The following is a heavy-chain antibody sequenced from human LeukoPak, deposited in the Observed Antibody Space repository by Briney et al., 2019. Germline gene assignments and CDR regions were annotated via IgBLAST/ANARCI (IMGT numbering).Heavy chain of an antibody. CDR1: GGTFSSYA. CDR3: ARESKSIAAHTYYYYYMDV. Sequence: SVKVSCKASGGTFSSYAISWVRQAPGQGLEWMGGIIPIFGTANYAQKFQGRVTITTDESTSTAYMELSSLRSEDTAVYYCARESKSIAAHTYYYYYMDVWGKGTTVTVSS. CDR2: IIPIFGTA. J-gene: IGHJ6*03. D-gene: IGHD6-6*01. V-gene: IGHV1-69*05.